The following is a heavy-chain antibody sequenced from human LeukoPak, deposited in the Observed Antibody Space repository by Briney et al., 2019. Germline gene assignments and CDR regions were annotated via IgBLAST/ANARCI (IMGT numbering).Heavy chain of an antibody. CDR1: GFAFRSYE. CDR2: ISSSGNTI. J-gene: IGHJ5*02. CDR3: ACRFLEWPKA. Sequence: GGSLRLSCAASGFAFRSYEMNWVRQAPGKGLEWISYISSSGNTIYYADSVKGRFTISRDNAKNSLHLQMNSLRAEDTAVYYCACRFLEWPKAWGQGTLVTVSS. V-gene: IGHV3-48*03. D-gene: IGHD3-3*01.